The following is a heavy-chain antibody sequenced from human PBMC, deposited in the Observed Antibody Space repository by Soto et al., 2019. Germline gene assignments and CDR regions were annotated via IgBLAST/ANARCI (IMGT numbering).Heavy chain of an antibody. D-gene: IGHD6-19*01. CDR3: ATGTYSSGWGVFGY. CDR1: GYTLTELS. V-gene: IGHV1-24*01. Sequence: VKVSCKVSGYTLTELSMHWVRQAPGKGLEWMGGFDPEDGETIYAQKFQGRVTMTEDTSTDTAYMELSSLRSEDTAVYYCATGTYSSGWGVFGYWGQGTLVTVSS. CDR2: FDPEDGET. J-gene: IGHJ4*02.